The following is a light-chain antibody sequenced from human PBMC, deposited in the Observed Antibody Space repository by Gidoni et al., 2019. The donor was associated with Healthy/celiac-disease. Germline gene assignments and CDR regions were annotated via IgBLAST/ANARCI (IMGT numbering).Light chain of an antibody. CDR1: QSISSY. J-gene: IGKJ2*01. Sequence: DIQMTQSPSSLSASVGDRVTITCRASQSISSYLNWYQQKPGKAPKLLIYAASSLQSGVPSRFSGRGSGTDFTLTISSLQPEDFATYYCQQSYSTLMYTFXQXTKLXIK. V-gene: IGKV1-39*01. CDR3: QQSYSTLMYT. CDR2: AAS.